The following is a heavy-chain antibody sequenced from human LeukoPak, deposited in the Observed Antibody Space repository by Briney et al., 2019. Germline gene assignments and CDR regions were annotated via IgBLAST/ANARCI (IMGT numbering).Heavy chain of an antibody. D-gene: IGHD3-16*01. CDR2: ISGSGDNT. CDR1: GFTFSSYA. V-gene: IGHV3-23*01. Sequence: GGSLRLSCAASGFTFSSYAMSWVRQVPGKGLEWVSVISGSGDNTYYADSVKGRFTISRVNAKNSLYLQMSNLRAEDTAVYFCARGGGLDVWGQGATVTVSS. J-gene: IGHJ6*02. CDR3: ARGGGLDV.